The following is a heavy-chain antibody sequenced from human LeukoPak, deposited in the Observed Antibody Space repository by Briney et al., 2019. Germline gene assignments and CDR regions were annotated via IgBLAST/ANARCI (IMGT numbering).Heavy chain of an antibody. CDR2: INHSGST. Sequence: PSETLSLTCAVYGGSFSGYYWSWIRQPPGKGLEWIGEINHSGSTNYNPSLKSRVTISVDTSKNQFSLKLSSVTAADTAVYYCARGKYSSGWYDSQHDRPDFDYWGRGTLVTVSS. CDR1: GGSFSGYY. D-gene: IGHD6-19*01. CDR3: ARGKYSSGWYDSQHDRPDFDY. J-gene: IGHJ4*02. V-gene: IGHV4-34*01.